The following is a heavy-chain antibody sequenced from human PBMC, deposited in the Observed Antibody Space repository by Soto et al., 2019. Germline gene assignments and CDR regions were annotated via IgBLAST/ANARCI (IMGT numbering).Heavy chain of an antibody. CDR2: IYYSGST. CDR3: ARGLELNFDY. D-gene: IGHD3-10*01. V-gene: IGHV4-59*08. Sequence: PSETLSLTCTVSGGSISSYYWSWIRQPPGKGLEWIGYIYYSGSTNYNPSLKSRVTISVDTSKNQFSLKLSSVTAADTAVYYCARGLELNFDYWGQGTLVTVSS. CDR1: GGSISSYY. J-gene: IGHJ4*02.